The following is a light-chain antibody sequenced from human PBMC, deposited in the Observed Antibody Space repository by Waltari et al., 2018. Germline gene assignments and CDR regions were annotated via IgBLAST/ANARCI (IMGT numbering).Light chain of an antibody. CDR2: DVN. CDR3: SSYVGADTAV. J-gene: IGLJ1*01. CDR1: ARDIGAHDS. V-gene: IGLV2-8*01. Sequence: QSALTQPPSASGSPGQSITISCTGSARDIGAHDSVSWYQQHPGKAPKLLLSDVNRRPSGVPFRFSGAKYGNTASLTVSGLQTEDEADYYCSSYVGADTAVFGPGTKVTVL.